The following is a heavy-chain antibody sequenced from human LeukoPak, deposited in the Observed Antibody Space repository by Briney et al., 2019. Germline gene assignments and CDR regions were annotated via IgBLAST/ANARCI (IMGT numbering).Heavy chain of an antibody. CDR1: GGSLSSFY. J-gene: IGHJ5*02. CDR3: AGEVGGSWFDP. CDR2: IYSSGNT. Sequence: SETLPLMCTVSGGSLSSFYWTWIRQPAGKGLEWIGRIYSSGNTNYNPSLKSRVTISLDTSKNQFSLNLSSVNAADTAVYYCAGEVGGSWFDPWGLGTLVTVSS. V-gene: IGHV4-4*07. D-gene: IGHD1-26*01.